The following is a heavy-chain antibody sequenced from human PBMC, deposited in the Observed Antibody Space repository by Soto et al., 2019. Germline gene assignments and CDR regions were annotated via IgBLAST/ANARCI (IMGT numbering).Heavy chain of an antibody. CDR2: ISYDGSNK. J-gene: IGHJ4*02. Sequence: QVQLVESGGGVVQPGRSLRLSCAASGFTFSSYGMHWVRQAPGKGLEWVAVISYDGSNKYYADSVKGRFTISRDNSKNTLYLQMSSLRAEDTAAYYCRTDIVVVVAATRDYWGQGTLVTVSS. CDR1: GFTFSSYG. V-gene: IGHV3-30*03. CDR3: RTDIVVVVAATRDY. D-gene: IGHD2-15*01.